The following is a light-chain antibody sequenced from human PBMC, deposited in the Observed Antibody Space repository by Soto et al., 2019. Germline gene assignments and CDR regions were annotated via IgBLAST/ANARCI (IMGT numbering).Light chain of an antibody. V-gene: IGKV1-9*01. CDR2: AAS. CDR1: QGISSTY. J-gene: IGKJ4*01. CDR3: QQLNSYPLT. Sequence: DIQLTQSPPFLSASVGDRVTITCRASQGISSTYLAWYQQTPGKAPKILIYAASTLQSGVPSRFSGRGSGTDFTLTISSLQPEDFATYYCQQLNSYPLTFGGGTKVDIK.